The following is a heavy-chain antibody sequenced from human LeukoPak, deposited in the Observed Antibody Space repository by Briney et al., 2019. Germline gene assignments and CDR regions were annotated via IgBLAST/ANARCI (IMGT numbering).Heavy chain of an antibody. CDR3: VRDLELVYYDSSAYEY. D-gene: IGHD3-22*01. CDR2: IKNDGSST. J-gene: IGHJ4*02. V-gene: IGHV3-74*01. Sequence: PGGSLRLSCAASGFTFSAYWMHWVRQVPGKGLEWVSRIKNDGSSTTYADSVKGRFTISRDNAKNTLFLQMNSLRVEGTAVYYCVRDLELVYYDSSAYEYWGQGNLVTASS. CDR1: GFTFSAYW.